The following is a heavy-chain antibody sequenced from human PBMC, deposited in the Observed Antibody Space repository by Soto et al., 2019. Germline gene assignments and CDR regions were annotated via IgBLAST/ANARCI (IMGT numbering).Heavy chain of an antibody. CDR2: ISGSGGST. CDR3: AKDRYCSGGSCYSEWAFDI. CDR1: GFTFSSYS. D-gene: IGHD2-15*01. J-gene: IGHJ3*02. Sequence: PGGSLILSCAASGFTFSSYSMTWVRQAPGKGLEWVSTISGSGGSTYYADSVMGRFTISRDNSKNTLYLQMNSLRAEDTAVYYCAKDRYCSGGSCYSEWAFDIWGQGTMVTVSS. V-gene: IGHV3-23*01.